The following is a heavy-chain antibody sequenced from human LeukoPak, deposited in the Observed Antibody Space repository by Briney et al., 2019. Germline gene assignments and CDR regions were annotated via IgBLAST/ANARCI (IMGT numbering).Heavy chain of an antibody. CDR1: GGTFSSYA. J-gene: IGHJ5*02. D-gene: IGHD3-3*01. CDR3: ARCGRYDFWSGYYYNWFDP. CDR2: IIPIFGTA. V-gene: IGHV1-69*06. Sequence: SVKVSRKASGGTFSSYAISWVRQAPGQGLEWMGGIIPIFGTANYAQKFQGRVTITADKSTSTAYMELSSLRSEDTAVYYCARCGRYDFWSGYYYNWFDPWGQGTLVTVSS.